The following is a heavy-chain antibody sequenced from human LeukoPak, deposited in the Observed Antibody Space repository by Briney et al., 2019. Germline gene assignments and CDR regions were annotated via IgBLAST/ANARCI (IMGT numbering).Heavy chain of an antibody. D-gene: IGHD3-10*01. CDR1: GYTFTGYY. V-gene: IGHV1-2*02. Sequence: ASVKVSCKASGYTFTGYYMHWVRQAPGQGLEWMGWINPNSGGTNYAQKFQGRVTMTRDTSISTAYMELSRLRSDDTAVYYSARSASMVRGVIIPSSYYYYGMDVWGQGTTVTVSS. CDR3: ARSASMVRGVIIPSSYYYYGMDV. CDR2: INPNSGGT. J-gene: IGHJ6*02.